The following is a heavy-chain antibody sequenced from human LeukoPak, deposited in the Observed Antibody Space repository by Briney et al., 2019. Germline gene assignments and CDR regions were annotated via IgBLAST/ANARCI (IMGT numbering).Heavy chain of an antibody. D-gene: IGHD2-2*01. V-gene: IGHV3-64*01. J-gene: IGHJ6*03. CDR3: ARDLENCSSTSCYSSDYYYYMDV. Sequence: GGSLRLSCAASGFTFSSYAMHWVRQAPGKGLEYVSAISSNGGSTYYANSVKGRFTISRDNSKNTLYLQMGSLRAEDMAVYYCARDLENCSSTSCYSSDYYYYMDVWGKGTTVTVSS. CDR2: ISSNGGST. CDR1: GFTFSSYA.